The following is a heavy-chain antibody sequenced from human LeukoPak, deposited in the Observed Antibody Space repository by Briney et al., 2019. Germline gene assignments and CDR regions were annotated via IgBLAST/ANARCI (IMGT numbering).Heavy chain of an antibody. J-gene: IGHJ4*02. CDR2: ISWNSGSI. V-gene: IGHV3-9*01. CDR3: ATLSGPFDY. Sequence: GRSLRLSCAASGFTFDDYAMHWVRQAPGKGLEWVSGISWNSGSIGYADSVKGRFTISRDNAKNSLYLQMNSLRAEDTALYYCATLSGPFDYWGQGTLVTVSS. CDR1: GFTFDDYA. D-gene: IGHD2-15*01.